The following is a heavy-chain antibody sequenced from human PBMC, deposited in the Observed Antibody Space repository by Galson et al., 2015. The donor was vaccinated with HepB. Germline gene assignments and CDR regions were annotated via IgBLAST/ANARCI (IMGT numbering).Heavy chain of an antibody. CDR3: ARARTSNWGIDYSYYYPVDV. CDR1: S. V-gene: IGHV4-30-2*01. D-gene: IGHD7-27*01. Sequence: SWSWIRQPPGRGLEWVGYISHGDDSYYNPSLKGRVAISVDRSKNQFSLRLSSMTAADTAVYYCARARTSNWGIDYSYYYPVDVWGQGTTVTVSS. J-gene: IGHJ6*02. CDR2: ISHGDDS.